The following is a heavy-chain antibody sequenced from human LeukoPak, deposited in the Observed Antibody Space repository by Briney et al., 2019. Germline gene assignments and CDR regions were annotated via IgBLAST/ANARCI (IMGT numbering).Heavy chain of an antibody. D-gene: IGHD3-10*01. Sequence: GGSLRLSCAASGFTFSSYGMHWVRQAPGKGLEWVAVTSYDGSNKNYADSVKGRFTISRDNFKNTQYLQMNSLRAEDTAVYYCAKKSPGTYYAPPDYWGQGTLVTVSS. V-gene: IGHV3-30*18. CDR3: AKKSPGTYYAPPDY. CDR2: TSYDGSNK. J-gene: IGHJ4*02. CDR1: GFTFSSYG.